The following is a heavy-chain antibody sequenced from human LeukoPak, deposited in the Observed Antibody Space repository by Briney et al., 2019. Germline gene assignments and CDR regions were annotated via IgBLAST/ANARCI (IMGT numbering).Heavy chain of an antibody. D-gene: IGHD4-17*01. CDR2: INHSGST. CDR1: GFTFSSYA. CDR3: ARAYGRVVNFDY. V-gene: IGHV4-34*01. Sequence: GSLRLSCAASGFTFSSYAMSWVRQPPGKGLEWIGEINHSGSTNYNPSLKSRVTISVDTSKNQFSLKLSSVTAADTAVYYCARAYGRVVNFDYWGQGTLVTVSS. J-gene: IGHJ4*02.